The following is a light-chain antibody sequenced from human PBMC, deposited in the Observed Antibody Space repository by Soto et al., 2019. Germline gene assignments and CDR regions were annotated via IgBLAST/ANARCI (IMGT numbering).Light chain of an antibody. CDR3: QQYHSSHRT. Sequence: ETVLPPSPGTLSLSPGERATLYCRSSQSVGGSFLAWYKQRPGQAPRLLIYHTSYRATGIPDRFSGSGSGTDFTITISRLEHEDFAVYYCQQYHSSHRTCGQGTKGDIK. CDR1: QSVGGSF. J-gene: IGKJ1*01. CDR2: HTS. V-gene: IGKV3-20*01.